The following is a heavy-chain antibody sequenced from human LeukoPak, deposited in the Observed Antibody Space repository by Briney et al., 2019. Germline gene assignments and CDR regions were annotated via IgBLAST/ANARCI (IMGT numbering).Heavy chain of an antibody. CDR1: GGSISSYY. D-gene: IGHD2-2*01. CDR3: ARVLRVPAAGGNAFDI. J-gene: IGHJ3*02. Sequence: SETLSLTCTVSGGSISSYYWSWIRQPPGKGLEWIGYIYYSGSTNYNPSLKSRVTISVDTSKNQFSLKLSSVAAADTAVYYCARVLRVPAAGGNAFDIWGQGTMVTVSS. CDR2: IYYSGST. V-gene: IGHV4-59*01.